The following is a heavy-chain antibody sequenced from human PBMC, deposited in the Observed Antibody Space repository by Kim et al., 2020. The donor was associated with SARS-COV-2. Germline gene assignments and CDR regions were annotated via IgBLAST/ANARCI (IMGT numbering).Heavy chain of an antibody. V-gene: IGHV4-34*01. CDR1: GGSFSGYY. D-gene: IGHD5-18*01. CDR2: INHSGST. Sequence: SETLSLTCAVYGGSFSGYYWSWIRQPPGKGLEWIGEINHSGSTNYNPSLKSRVTISVDTSKNQFSLKLSSVTAADTAVYYCARGGGYSYGPYYYYGMDVWGQGTTVTVSS. J-gene: IGHJ6*02. CDR3: ARGGGYSYGPYYYYGMDV.